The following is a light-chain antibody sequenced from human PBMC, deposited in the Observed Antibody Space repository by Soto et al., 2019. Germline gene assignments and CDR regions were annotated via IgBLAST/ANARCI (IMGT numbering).Light chain of an antibody. J-gene: IGLJ2*01. Sequence: QAVVTQPPSVSGAPGQRVTISCTGSSSNIGAGYDVHWYQQLPGTAPKLLIYGNSNRPSGVPDRFSGSKSGTSASLAITGRQAEDEADYYCQSYDSSHVVFGGGTKLTVL. V-gene: IGLV1-40*01. CDR1: SSNIGAGYD. CDR3: QSYDSSHVV. CDR2: GNS.